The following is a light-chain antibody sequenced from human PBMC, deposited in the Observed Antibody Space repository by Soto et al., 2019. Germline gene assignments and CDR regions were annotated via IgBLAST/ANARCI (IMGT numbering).Light chain of an antibody. CDR3: QSYDSSLSGLRNWV. Sequence: QSVLTQPPSESGAPGQRVTISCTGSSSNIGAGYDVHWYQQLPGTAPKLLIYGNSNRPSGVPDRFSGSKSGTSASLAITGLQAEDEADYYCQSYDSSLSGLRNWVFGGGTKLTVL. CDR1: SSNIGAGYD. J-gene: IGLJ3*02. V-gene: IGLV1-40*01. CDR2: GNS.